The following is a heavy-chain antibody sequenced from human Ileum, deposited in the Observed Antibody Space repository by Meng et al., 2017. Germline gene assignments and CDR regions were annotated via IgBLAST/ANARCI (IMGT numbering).Heavy chain of an antibody. Sequence: GGSLRLSCAASGFTLSSYSMNWVRQAPGKGREWVATISQDGRKIYYVDSVRGRFTIARDDAKNSLYLQMNSLRDEDTAVYDCAGDVWHSSRLKVDIWGQGTLVTVSS. V-gene: IGHV3-7*01. CDR3: AGDVWHSSRLKVDI. CDR1: GFTLSSYS. CDR2: ISQDGRKI. J-gene: IGHJ4*02. D-gene: IGHD3-22*01.